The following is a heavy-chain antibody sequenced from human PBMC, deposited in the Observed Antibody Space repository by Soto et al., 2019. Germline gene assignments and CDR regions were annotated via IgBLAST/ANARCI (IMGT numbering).Heavy chain of an antibody. CDR2: ISGSGAVT. CDR1: GFIFSSYV. Sequence: EVQLLESGGGLVQPGGSLRLSCAASGFIFSSYVMTWVRQAPGKGLEWVSAISGSGAVTNYADSVKGRFTISRDISKNTQYLQMNSLRVEDTGIYYCGRIEGRGQIDYWGQGTLVTVSS. CDR3: GRIEGRGQIDY. J-gene: IGHJ4*02. D-gene: IGHD3-10*01. V-gene: IGHV3-23*01.